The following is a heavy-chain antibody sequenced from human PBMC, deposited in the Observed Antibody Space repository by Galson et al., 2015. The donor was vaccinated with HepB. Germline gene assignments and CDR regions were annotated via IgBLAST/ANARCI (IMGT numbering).Heavy chain of an antibody. CDR1: GFTFSSYG. Sequence: SLRLSCAASGFTFSSYGMHWVRQAPGKGLEWVAVISYDGSNKYYADSVKGRFTISRDNSKNTLYLQMNSLRAEDTAVYYCAKDSGCSSTSCYISLSYYYYYYMDVWGKGTTVTVSS. V-gene: IGHV3-30*18. CDR2: ISYDGSNK. J-gene: IGHJ6*03. CDR3: AKDSGCSSTSCYISLSYYYYYYMDV. D-gene: IGHD2-2*02.